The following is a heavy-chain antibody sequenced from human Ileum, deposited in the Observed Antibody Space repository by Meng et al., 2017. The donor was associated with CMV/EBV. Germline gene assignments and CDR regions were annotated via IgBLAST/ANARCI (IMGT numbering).Heavy chain of an antibody. D-gene: IGHD3-10*01. V-gene: IGHV4-34*01. Sequence: QLQQCVAALLRPAETLCHTWPVVTGSFTGICWGWFRQSPEKVRGWNGEITHSGRTSYNLSLKSRVTISVDMSKYQFSLKLTSVTAADTAIYYFARGLASGWPDYWGQGTLVTVSS. CDR2: ITHSGRT. CDR3: ARGLASGWPDY. J-gene: IGHJ4*02. CDR1: TGSFTGIC.